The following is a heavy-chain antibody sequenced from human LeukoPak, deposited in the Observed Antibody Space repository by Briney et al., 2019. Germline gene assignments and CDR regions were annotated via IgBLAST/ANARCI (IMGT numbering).Heavy chain of an antibody. CDR2: IYPGDSDT. V-gene: IGHV5-51*01. CDR3: ARHDIVVVVAATPGAFDI. CDR1: GYSFTSYW. D-gene: IGHD2-15*01. Sequence: GESLKISCKGSGYSFTSYWIGWVRQMPGKGLEWTGIIYPGDSDTRYSPSFQGQVTITADKSISTAYLQWSSLKASDTAMYYCARHDIVVVVAATPGAFDIWGQGTMVTVSS. J-gene: IGHJ3*02.